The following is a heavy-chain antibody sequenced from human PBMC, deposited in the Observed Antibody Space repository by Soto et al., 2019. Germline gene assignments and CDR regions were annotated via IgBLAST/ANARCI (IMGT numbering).Heavy chain of an antibody. CDR2: INPNSGGT. CDR3: ARSAGYSSSYHFDY. CDR1: GYTFTVYH. J-gene: IGHJ4*02. Sequence: ASVKVSCKASGYTFTVYHMHWVRQAPGQGLEWMGWINPNSGGTNYAQKFQGRVTMTRDTSISTAYMELSRLRSDDTAVYYCARSAGYSSSYHFDYWGQGTLVTSPQ. V-gene: IGHV1-2*02. D-gene: IGHD6-13*01.